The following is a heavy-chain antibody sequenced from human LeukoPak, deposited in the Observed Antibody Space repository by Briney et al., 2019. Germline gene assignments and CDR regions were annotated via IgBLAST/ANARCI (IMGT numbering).Heavy chain of an antibody. V-gene: IGHV5-51*01. CDR3: ARYSTAMVIYYGMDA. CDR1: GYSFTSYW. CDR2: IYPGDSDT. J-gene: IGHJ6*02. Sequence: GESLKISCKGSGYSFTSYWIGWVRQMPGKGLEWMGIIYPGDSDTRYSPSFQGQVTISADKSINTAYLQWSSLKASDTAMYYCARYSTAMVIYYGMDAWGQGTTVTVSS. D-gene: IGHD5-18*01.